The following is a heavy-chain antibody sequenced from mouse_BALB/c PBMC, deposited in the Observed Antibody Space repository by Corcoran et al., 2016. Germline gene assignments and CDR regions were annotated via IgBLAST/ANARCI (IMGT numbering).Heavy chain of an antibody. CDR3: ARGYGKGSAMDY. CDR1: GYSFTGSY. CDR2: ISCYNGAT. Sequence: LVKTGASVKISCKASGYSFTGSYMHWVKQSHGKSLEWIGYISCYNGATSYNQKFKGKATFTVDTSSSTAYMQFNSLTSEDSAVYYCARGYGKGSAMDYWGQGTSVTVSS. V-gene: IGHV1S34*01. D-gene: IGHD2-10*02. J-gene: IGHJ4*01.